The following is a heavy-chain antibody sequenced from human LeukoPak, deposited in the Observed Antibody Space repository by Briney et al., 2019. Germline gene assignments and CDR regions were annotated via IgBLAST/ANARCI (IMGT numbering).Heavy chain of an antibody. Sequence: PSETLSLTCAVYGGSFSGYYWSWIRQPPGKGLEWIGEINHSGSTNYNPSLKSRVTISVDTSKNQFSLKLSSVTAADTAVYYCARGGHIVVVPAAVAQSDYXYGMDVWGQGTTVTVSS. CDR2: INHSGST. CDR3: ARGGHIVVVPAAVAQSDYXYGMDV. D-gene: IGHD2-2*01. J-gene: IGHJ6*02. CDR1: GGSFSGYY. V-gene: IGHV4-34*01.